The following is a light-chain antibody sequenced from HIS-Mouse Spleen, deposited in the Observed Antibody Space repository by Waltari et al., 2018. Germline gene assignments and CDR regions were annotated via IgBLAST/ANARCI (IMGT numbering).Light chain of an antibody. CDR1: SSDVGSYNL. CDR2: EGS. J-gene: IGLJ3*02. CDR3: CSYAGSSTWV. V-gene: IGLV2-23*01. Sequence: QSALTQPASVSGSPGQSITISCTGTSSDVGSYNLVSWYQQHPGKAPNRTIYEGSKRLSGVSNRFSGSKSGTTASLTISGLQAEDEADYYCCSYAGSSTWVFGGGTKLPVL.